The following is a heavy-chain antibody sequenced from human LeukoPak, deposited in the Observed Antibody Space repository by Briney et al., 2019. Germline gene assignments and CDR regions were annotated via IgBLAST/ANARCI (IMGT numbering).Heavy chain of an antibody. CDR2: IYYSGST. J-gene: IGHJ4*02. CDR1: GGSISSYY. V-gene: IGHV4-59*08. D-gene: IGHD3-10*01. CDR3: ASSPSYGSEHYYFDY. Sequence: PSETLSLTCTVSGGSISSYYWSWIRQPPGKGLEWIGYIYYSGSTNYNPSLKSRVTISVDTSKNQFSLKLSSVTAADTAVYYCASSPSYGSEHYYFDYWGQGTLVTVSS.